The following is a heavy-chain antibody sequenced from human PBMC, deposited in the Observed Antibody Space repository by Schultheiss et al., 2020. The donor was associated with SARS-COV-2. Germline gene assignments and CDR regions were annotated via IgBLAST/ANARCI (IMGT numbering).Heavy chain of an antibody. CDR3: ARWKVSDWNPGGGMDV. Sequence: SETLSLTCTVSGGSISSGGYYWSWIHQHPGKGLEWIGYIYYSGSTYYNPSLKSRVTISVDTSKNQFSLKLSSVTAADTAVYYCARWKVSDWNPGGGMDVWGQGTTVTVSS. CDR2: IYYSGST. D-gene: IGHD1-1*01. V-gene: IGHV4-31*03. J-gene: IGHJ6*02. CDR1: GGSISSGGYY.